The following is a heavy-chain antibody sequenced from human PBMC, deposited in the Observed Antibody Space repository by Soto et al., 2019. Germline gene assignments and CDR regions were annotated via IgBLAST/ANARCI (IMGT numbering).Heavy chain of an antibody. CDR3: ARARGYDILTGYFSLDP. CDR2: IWYDGSNK. V-gene: IGHV3-33*01. D-gene: IGHD3-9*01. CDR1: GFTFSSYG. Sequence: QVQLVESGGGVVQPGRSLRLSCAASGFTFSSYGMHWVRQAPGKGLEWVAGIWYDGSNKYYADSVKGRFTISRDNSKNTLYLQMNSLRAEDTAVYYCARARGYDILTGYFSLDPWGQGTLVTVSS. J-gene: IGHJ5*02.